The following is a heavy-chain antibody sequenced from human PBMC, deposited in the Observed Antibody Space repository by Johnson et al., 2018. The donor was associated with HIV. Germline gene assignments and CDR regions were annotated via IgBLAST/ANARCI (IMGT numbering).Heavy chain of an antibody. V-gene: IGHV3-15*01. CDR3: TTLDGFDI. J-gene: IGHJ3*02. CDR2: IKSKTDGGTT. CDR1: GFTFSGNA. Sequence: VQLVESGGGVVQTGRSLRLSCAASGFTFSGNAMHWVRQAPGKGLEWVGRIKSKTDGGTTDYAAPVKGRFTISRDDSKNTLYLQMNSLKTEETAVYYCTTLDGFDIWGQGTMVTVSS.